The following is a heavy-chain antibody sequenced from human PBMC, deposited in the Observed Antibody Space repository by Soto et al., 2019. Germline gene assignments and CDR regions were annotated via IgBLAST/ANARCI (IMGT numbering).Heavy chain of an antibody. D-gene: IGHD6-6*01. J-gene: IGHJ3*02. CDR3: ARASDSSSSGPDAFDI. CDR1: GFTFSSYS. V-gene: IGHV3-21*01. CDR2: ISSSSSYI. Sequence: GGSLRLSCAASGFTFSSYSMNWVRQAPGKGLEWVSSISSSSSYIYYADSVKGRFTISRDNAKNSLYLQMNSLRAEDTAVYYCARASDSSSSGPDAFDIWGQGTMVTVSS.